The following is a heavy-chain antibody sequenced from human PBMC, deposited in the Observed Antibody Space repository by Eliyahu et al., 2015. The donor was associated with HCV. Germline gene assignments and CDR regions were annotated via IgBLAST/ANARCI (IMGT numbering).Heavy chain of an antibody. CDR3: VRDKDWVFDY. Sequence: EVQLVESGGGLVRPGGSLRLSCATSGFTLSWYSMNWVRQSPGKGLEWIAYISSNGQSVYYAASVRGRFTLSRDNADNSLLLYLNSLRVEDTALYYCVRDKDWVFDYWGQGSLVTVSS. D-gene: IGHD2-21*01. J-gene: IGHJ4*02. V-gene: IGHV3-48*01. CDR2: ISSNGQSV. CDR1: GFTLSWYS.